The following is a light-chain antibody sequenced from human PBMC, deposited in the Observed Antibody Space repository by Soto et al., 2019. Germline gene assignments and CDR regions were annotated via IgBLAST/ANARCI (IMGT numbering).Light chain of an antibody. J-gene: IGLJ3*02. V-gene: IGLV2-14*01. CDR2: EVS. CDR3: SSYTSTSTWV. Sequence: QLVLTQPASVSGSPGQSITISCTGTSSDVGGYKYVSWYQQHPGKAPKLMIYEVSNRPSGVSNRFSGSKSGNTASLTISGLQAEDEADYYCSSYTSTSTWVFGGGTKVTVL. CDR1: SSDVGGYKY.